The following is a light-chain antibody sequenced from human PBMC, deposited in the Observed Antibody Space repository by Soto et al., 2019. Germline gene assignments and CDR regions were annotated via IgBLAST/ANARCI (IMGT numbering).Light chain of an antibody. CDR1: SSDIGGYNL. CDR3: YSFAGSATFV. V-gene: IGLV2-23*02. J-gene: IGLJ2*01. CDR2: EAT. Sequence: QSALTQPASVSGSPGHSITISCTGTSSDIGGYNLVSWYQHHPGKAPKLLIYEATKRPSGVSDRFSGSRSGNTASLTISPLQSEDEADYSCYSFAGSATFVFGGGTQLTVL.